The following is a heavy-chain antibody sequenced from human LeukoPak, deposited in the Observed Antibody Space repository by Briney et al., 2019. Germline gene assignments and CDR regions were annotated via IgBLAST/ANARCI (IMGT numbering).Heavy chain of an antibody. CDR3: ARQRIDEYSYAIDY. CDR2: IYPGDSDT. CDR1: GYSFTSYW. Sequence: GESLKISRKGSGYSFTSYWIGWVRQMPGKGLERMGIIYPGDSDTRYSPSFQGQVTISVDKSISTTYLQWSSLKASDTAIYYCARQRIDEYSYAIDYWGQGTLVTVSS. D-gene: IGHD5-18*01. V-gene: IGHV5-51*01. J-gene: IGHJ4*02.